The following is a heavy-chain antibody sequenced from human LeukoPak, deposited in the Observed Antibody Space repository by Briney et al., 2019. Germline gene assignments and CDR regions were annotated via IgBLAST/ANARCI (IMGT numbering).Heavy chain of an antibody. J-gene: IGHJ5*02. Sequence: KASETLSLTCTVSGGSISSYYWGWIRQPPGKGPEWIGSIYHSGSTYYNPSLKSRVTISVDTSKNQFSLKLSSVTAADTAVYYCARVEGYDFWSGYFGFDPWGQGTLVTVSS. CDR2: IYHSGST. D-gene: IGHD3-3*01. CDR3: ARVEGYDFWSGYFGFDP. CDR1: GGSISSYY. V-gene: IGHV4-38-2*02.